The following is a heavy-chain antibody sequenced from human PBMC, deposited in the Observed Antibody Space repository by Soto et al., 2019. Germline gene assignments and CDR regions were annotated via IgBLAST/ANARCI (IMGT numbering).Heavy chain of an antibody. J-gene: IGHJ3*02. D-gene: IGHD2-21*02. CDR2: INAAGHT. V-gene: IGHV3-13*01. CDR3: TRTADFTSAFDI. CDR1: GFIFSNYD. Sequence: VQLVESGGGLVQPGGSLTLSCAASGFIFSNYDLHWVRQATGKGLQWVANINAAGHTHYPVSVKDRFTISRDNSKNSVYLHINNLRGEDTAVYYCTRTADFTSAFDIWGQGTVVIVSS.